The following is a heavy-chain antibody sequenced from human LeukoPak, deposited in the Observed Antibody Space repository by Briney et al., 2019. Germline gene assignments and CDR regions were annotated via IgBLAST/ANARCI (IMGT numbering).Heavy chain of an antibody. J-gene: IGHJ6*02. D-gene: IGHD5-18*01. Sequence: GGSLRLSCAASGFTFSSYGMHWVRQAPGKGLEWVAAISYDGSNKYYADSVKGRFTISRDNSKNTLYLQMNSLRAEDTAVYYCAKDRGGYSLKYYYGMDVWGQGTTVTVSS. CDR3: AKDRGGYSLKYYYGMDV. V-gene: IGHV3-30*18. CDR2: ISYDGSNK. CDR1: GFTFSSYG.